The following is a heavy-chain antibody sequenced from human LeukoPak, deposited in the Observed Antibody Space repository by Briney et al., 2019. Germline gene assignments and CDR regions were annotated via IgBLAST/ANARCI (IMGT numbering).Heavy chain of an antibody. J-gene: IGHJ6*03. CDR1: GGSISSSSYY. D-gene: IGHD5-12*01. CDR3: ARSGGYDGNYYYYYYYMDV. CDR2: IYYSGST. V-gene: IGHV4-39*07. Sequence: SETLSLTCTVSGGSISSSSYYWGWIRQPPGKGLEWIGSIYYSGSTNYNPSLKSRVTISVDTSKNQFSLKLSSVTAADTAVYYCARSGGYDGNYYYYYYYMDVWGKGTTVTVSS.